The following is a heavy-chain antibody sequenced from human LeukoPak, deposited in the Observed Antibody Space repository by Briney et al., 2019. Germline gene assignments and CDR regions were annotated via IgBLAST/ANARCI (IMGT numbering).Heavy chain of an antibody. V-gene: IGHV1-46*01. D-gene: IGHD5-18*01. CDR1: GGTFISYA. CDR3: ARVLVDTAMAYDH. J-gene: IGHJ4*02. CDR2: INPSGNST. Sequence: GASVKVSCKASGGTFISYAISWVRQAPGQGLEWMGVINPSGNSTSYAQKFQGRVTMTSDTSTSTVYMELSSLTSEDTAMYYCARVLVDTAMAYDHWGQGTLVTVSS.